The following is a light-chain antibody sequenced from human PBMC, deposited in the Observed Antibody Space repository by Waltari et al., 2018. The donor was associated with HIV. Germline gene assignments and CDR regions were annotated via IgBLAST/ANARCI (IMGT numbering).Light chain of an antibody. V-gene: IGLV2-11*01. CDR3: CSYAGSYTLV. J-gene: IGLJ3*02. CDR2: DVT. CDR1: SSDVGGYKY. Sequence: QSALTQPRSVSGSPGQSVTISCTGTSSDVGGYKYVSWYQQHPAKAPKLMIYDVTKRPSGVPDGFSGSKSVNTASLTISGLEAEDEADYYCCSYAGSYTLVFGGGTKLTVL.